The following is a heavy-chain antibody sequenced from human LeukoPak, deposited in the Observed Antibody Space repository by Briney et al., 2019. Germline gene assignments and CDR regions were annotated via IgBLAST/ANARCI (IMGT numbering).Heavy chain of an antibody. J-gene: IGHJ4*02. Sequence: SETLSLTCTVSGGSISSGDFYWSWVRQPPGKGLEWIGYISYIGTTYSNPSLKGRVTILVDTSKNQFSLKLTSATAADTAVYYCARDGYHYTSGSYYDFWGQGTLVTASS. CDR3: ARDGYHYTSGSYYDF. CDR2: ISYIGTT. V-gene: IGHV4-30-4*01. CDR1: GGSISSGDFY. D-gene: IGHD3-10*01.